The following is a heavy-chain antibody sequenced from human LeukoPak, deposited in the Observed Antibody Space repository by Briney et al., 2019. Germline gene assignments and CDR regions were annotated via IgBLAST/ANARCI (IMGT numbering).Heavy chain of an antibody. CDR1: GGSFSGYY. D-gene: IGHD2-21*02. V-gene: IGHV4-59*01. J-gene: IGHJ4*02. Sequence: SETLSLTCAVYGGSFSGYYWSWIRQPPGKGLEWIGSIYHSGSTNYNPSLKSRVTISVDTSKNQFSLKLRSVTAADTAVYYCARAYCVGDCTVLHIYFDNWGQGTLVTVSS. CDR3: ARAYCVGDCTVLHIYFDN. CDR2: IYHSGST.